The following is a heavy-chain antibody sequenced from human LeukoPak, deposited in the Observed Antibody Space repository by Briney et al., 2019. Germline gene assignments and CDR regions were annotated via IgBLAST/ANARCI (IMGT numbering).Heavy chain of an antibody. Sequence: GGSLRLSCAASGFTFSNYAMNWVRQAPGKGLEWVSAISGSGFSTYYADSVKGRFTISRDNFKDTLYLQMNSLRAEDTAVYYCAKRVVNALGKVYFDYWGQGTLVTVSS. D-gene: IGHD1-1*01. CDR3: AKRVVNALGKVYFDY. V-gene: IGHV3-23*01. CDR2: ISGSGFST. J-gene: IGHJ4*02. CDR1: GFTFSNYA.